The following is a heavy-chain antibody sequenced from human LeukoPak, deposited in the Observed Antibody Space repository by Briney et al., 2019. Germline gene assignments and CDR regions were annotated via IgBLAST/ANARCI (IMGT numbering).Heavy chain of an antibody. CDR2: IRYDGSNK. D-gene: IGHD5-24*01. J-gene: IGHJ4*02. Sequence: GGSLRLSCAASGFTFSSYGMPWVCQAPGKGLEWVAFIRYDGSNKYYADSVKGRFTISRDNSKNTLYLQMNSLRAEDTAVYYCAKDLGDGYASDYWGKGTLVTVSS. V-gene: IGHV3-30*02. CDR3: AKDLGDGYASDY. CDR1: GFTFSSYG.